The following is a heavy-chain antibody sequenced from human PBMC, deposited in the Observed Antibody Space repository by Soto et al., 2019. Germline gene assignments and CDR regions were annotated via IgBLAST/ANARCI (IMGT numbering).Heavy chain of an antibody. CDR3: ARDYGFGELFDP. CDR2: LNAGNSNR. J-gene: IGHJ5*02. Sequence: ASVKVSCKASGYTFTNNAIHWVRQAPGQRLEWLGWLNAGNSNRDYAQKFQGRVTMTKDTSTSTAYMELRSLRSDDTAVYYCARDYGFGELFDPWG. V-gene: IGHV1-3*01. CDR1: GYTFTNNA. D-gene: IGHD3-10*01.